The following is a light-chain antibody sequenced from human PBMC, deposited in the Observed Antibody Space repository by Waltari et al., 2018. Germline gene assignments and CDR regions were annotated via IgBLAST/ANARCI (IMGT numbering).Light chain of an antibody. V-gene: IGKV3-20*01. Sequence: EIVLTQSPGTLSLSPGERSTLSCRASQSVSSSYLAWYQQKRGQAPRLLIYGASSRATGIPDRFSGYGSGTDFTLTISRLEPEDFAVYYCQQYDNSPITFGQGTRLEIK. J-gene: IGKJ5*01. CDR2: GAS. CDR3: QQYDNSPIT. CDR1: QSVSSSY.